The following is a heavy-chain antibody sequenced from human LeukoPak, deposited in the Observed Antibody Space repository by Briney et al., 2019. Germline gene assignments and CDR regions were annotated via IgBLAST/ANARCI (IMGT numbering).Heavy chain of an antibody. Sequence: ATVKVSCKASGYTFIGYYMHWVRQAPGQALEWMGWINPNSGGTNYAQKFQGRVTMTRDTSISTAYMELSRLRFDDTAVYYCARDPSSSGYYYVNWGQGTLVTVSS. V-gene: IGHV1-2*02. CDR2: INPNSGGT. J-gene: IGHJ4*02. CDR3: ARDPSSSGYYYVN. D-gene: IGHD3-22*01. CDR1: GYTFIGYY.